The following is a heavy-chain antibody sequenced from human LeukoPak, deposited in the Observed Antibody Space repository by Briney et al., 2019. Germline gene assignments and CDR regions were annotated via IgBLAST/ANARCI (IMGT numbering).Heavy chain of an antibody. CDR1: GYTFTSYY. CDR3: ARSRIVGATALTDAFDI. J-gene: IGHJ3*02. D-gene: IGHD1-26*01. Sequence: ASVTVSCKASGYTFTSYYMHWVRQAPGQGLEWMGIINPSGGSTSYAQKFQGRVTMTRDTSTSTVYMELSSLRSEDTAVYYCARSRIVGATALTDAFDIWGQGTMVTVSS. CDR2: INPSGGST. V-gene: IGHV1-46*01.